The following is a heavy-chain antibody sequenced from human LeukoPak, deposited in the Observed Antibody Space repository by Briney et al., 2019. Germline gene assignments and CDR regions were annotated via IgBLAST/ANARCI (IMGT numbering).Heavy chain of an antibody. CDR3: ARDGGDYVDY. CDR1: GFTFSSYE. V-gene: IGHV3-21*01. CDR2: ISSSSSYI. Sequence: GGSLRLSCAASGFTFSSYEMNWVRQAPGKGLEWVSSISSSSSYIYYADSVKGRFTISRDNAKNSLYLQMNSLRAEDTAVYYCARDGGDYVDYWGQGTLVTVSS. D-gene: IGHD3-16*01. J-gene: IGHJ4*02.